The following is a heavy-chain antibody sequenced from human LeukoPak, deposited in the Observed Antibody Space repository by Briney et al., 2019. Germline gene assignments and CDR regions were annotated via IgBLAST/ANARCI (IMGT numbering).Heavy chain of an antibody. Sequence: ASVKVSCKASGYTFTSYGISWVRQAPGQGLEWMGWISAYNGNTNYAQKLQSRVTMTTDTSTSTAYMELRSLRSDDTAVYYCAREWGGWDTAMVVYYYYGMDVWGQGTTVTVSS. J-gene: IGHJ6*02. CDR3: AREWGGWDTAMVVYYYYGMDV. V-gene: IGHV1-18*01. D-gene: IGHD5-18*01. CDR1: GYTFTSYG. CDR2: ISAYNGNT.